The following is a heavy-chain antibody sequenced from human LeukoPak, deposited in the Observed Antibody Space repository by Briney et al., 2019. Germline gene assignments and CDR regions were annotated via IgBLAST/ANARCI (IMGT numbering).Heavy chain of an antibody. Sequence: GGSLRLSCAASGFTFTSYAMSWVRQTPGKGLEWVASMSGGGDSDYYADSVKGRFTVSRDKSKNTLYGQMNSLRADDTAVYYCTKDASYARENDNSGFFIDWGQGTLVTVSS. CDR1: GFTFTSYA. V-gene: IGHV3-23*01. D-gene: IGHD3-22*01. CDR3: TKDASYARENDNSGFFID. J-gene: IGHJ4*02. CDR2: MSGGGDSD.